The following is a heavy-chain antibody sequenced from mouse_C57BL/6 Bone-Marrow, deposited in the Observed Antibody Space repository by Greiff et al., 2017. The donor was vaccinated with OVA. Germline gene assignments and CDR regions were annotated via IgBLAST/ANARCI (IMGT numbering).Heavy chain of an antibody. J-gene: IGHJ2*01. V-gene: IGHV5-2*01. CDR1: EYEFPSHD. Sequence: EVQGVESGGGLVQPGESLKLSCESNEYEFPSHDMSWVRKTPRKRLELVAAINSDGGSTYYPDTMERRFIIYRDNTKKTLYLQMSSRRSEDTALYDCATTSYFDYWGQGTTLTVSS. CDR2: INSDGGST. CDR3: ATTSYFDY.